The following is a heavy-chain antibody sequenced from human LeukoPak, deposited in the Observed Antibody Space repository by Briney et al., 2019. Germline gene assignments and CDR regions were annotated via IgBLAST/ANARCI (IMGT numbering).Heavy chain of an antibody. CDR2: INPSGDNT. CDR3: AKDTPRGYNYGYFDY. J-gene: IGHJ4*02. D-gene: IGHD5-18*01. Sequence: ASVKVSCKASGYTFTSYYMYWVRQAPGQGLEWMGIINPSGDNTNYAQKFQGRVTMTRDMSTTTVYMELSSLRSEDTAVYYCAKDTPRGYNYGYFDYWGQETLLTVSS. V-gene: IGHV1-46*01. CDR1: GYTFTSYY.